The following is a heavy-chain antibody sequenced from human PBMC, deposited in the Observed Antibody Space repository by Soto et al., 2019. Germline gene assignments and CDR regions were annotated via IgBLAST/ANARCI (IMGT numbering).Heavy chain of an antibody. J-gene: IGHJ3*02. CDR3: ARTREVLYSYADTPDAFDI. CDR2: IKQDGSEK. CDR1: GFTFSSYW. V-gene: IGHV3-7*01. D-gene: IGHD2-8*01. Sequence: GGSLRLSCAASGFTFSSYWMSWVRQAPGKGLEWVANIKQDGSEKYYVDSVKGRFTISRDNAKNSLYPQMNSLRAEDTAVYYCARTREVLYSYADTPDAFDIWGQGTMVTVSS.